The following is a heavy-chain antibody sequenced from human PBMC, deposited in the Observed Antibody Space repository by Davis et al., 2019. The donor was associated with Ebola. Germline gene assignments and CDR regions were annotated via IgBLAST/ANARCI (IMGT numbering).Heavy chain of an antibody. J-gene: IGHJ3*02. CDR3: ARRNLDFVLVPAARGYAFDI. D-gene: IGHD2-2*03. V-gene: IGHV3-23*01. CDR2: ISGSGANT. CDR1: GFTFSSYA. Sequence: GESLKISCVASGFTFSSYAMSWVRQAPGKGLEWVSTISGSGANTYYADSVTGRFTISRDNSKNTLYLRLNSLRAEDTAVYYCARRNLDFVLVPAARGYAFDIWSQGTMVTVFS.